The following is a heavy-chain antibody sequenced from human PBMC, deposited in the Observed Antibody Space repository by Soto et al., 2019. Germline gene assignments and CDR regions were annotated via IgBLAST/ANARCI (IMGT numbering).Heavy chain of an antibody. CDR1: GGSISSDY. J-gene: IGHJ4*02. CDR3: ARGVGRSSWTSFDS. CDR2: IYISENT. D-gene: IGHD6-13*01. Sequence: ASETLSLTCTVPGGSISSDYWSWIRQPAGKGLEWIGRIYISENTHYNPSLRSRVSMSLDTSKNQLSLNLSSVTAADTAVYYCARGVGRSSWTSFDSWGQGTLVTVSS. V-gene: IGHV4-4*07.